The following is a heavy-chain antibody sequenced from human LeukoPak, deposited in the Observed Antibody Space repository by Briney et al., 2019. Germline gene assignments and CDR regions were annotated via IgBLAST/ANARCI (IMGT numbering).Heavy chain of an antibody. CDR2: IIPIFGTA. CDR1: GGTFSSYA. CDR3: ARTSPLYSYNWFDP. D-gene: IGHD5-18*01. J-gene: IGHJ5*02. V-gene: IGHV1-69*13. Sequence: SVKVPCKASGGTFSSYAISWVRQAPGQGLEWMGGIIPIFGTANYAQKFQGRVTITADESTSTAYMELSSLRSEDTAVYYCARTSPLYSYNWFDPWGQGTLVTVSS.